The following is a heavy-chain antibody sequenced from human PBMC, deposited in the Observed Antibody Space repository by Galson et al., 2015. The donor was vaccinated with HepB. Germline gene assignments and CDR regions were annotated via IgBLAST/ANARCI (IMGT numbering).Heavy chain of an antibody. J-gene: IGHJ6*02. Sequence: SLRLSCAASGFTFDDYTMHWVRQAPGKGLEWVSGINWSSGSIDYADSVKGRFTISRDNARNFLYLQMSSLRAEDTALYYCAKDTTFLGSSYGMDVWGQGTTVTVSS. CDR2: INWSSGSI. D-gene: IGHD7-27*01. CDR1: GFTFDDYT. CDR3: AKDTTFLGSSYGMDV. V-gene: IGHV3-9*01.